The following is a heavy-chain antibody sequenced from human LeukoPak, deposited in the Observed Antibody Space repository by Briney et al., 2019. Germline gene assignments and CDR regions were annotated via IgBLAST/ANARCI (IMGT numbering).Heavy chain of an antibody. CDR1: GGSFSGYY. D-gene: IGHD1-26*01. CDR3: AGSGILDDDAFDI. CDR2: INHSGST. Sequence: SETLSLTCAVYGGSFSGYYWSWIRQPPGKGLEWIGEINHSGSTNYNPSLKSRVTISVDTSKNQFSLKLSSVTAADTAVYYCAGSGILDDDAFDIWAKGQWSPSLQ. J-gene: IGHJ3*02. V-gene: IGHV4-34*01.